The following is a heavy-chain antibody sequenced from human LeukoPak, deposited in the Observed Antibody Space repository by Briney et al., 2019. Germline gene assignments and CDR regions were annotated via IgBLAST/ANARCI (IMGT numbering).Heavy chain of an antibody. D-gene: IGHD6-6*01. CDR1: GFTSSGYS. J-gene: IGHJ1*01. V-gene: IGHV3-21*01. CDR3: ARDLTTSSTAYFHH. CDR2: ISSSSRYI. Sequence: PGGSLRLSCTASGFTSSGYSMNWVRQAPGKGLEWVSSISSSSRYIYYADSVKGRFTISRDNGKNSLYLQMNSLRAEDTAVYYCARDLTTSSTAYFHHWGQGTLVTVSS.